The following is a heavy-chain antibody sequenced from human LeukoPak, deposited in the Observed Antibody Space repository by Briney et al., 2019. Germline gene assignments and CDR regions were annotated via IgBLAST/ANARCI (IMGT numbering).Heavy chain of an antibody. J-gene: IGHJ4*02. CDR2: INHSGSA. CDR1: GGSFSGYY. CDR3: ARGRADDY. Sequence: SETLSLTCAVYGGSFSGYYWSWIRQPPGKGLEWIGEINHSGSANYNPSLKSRVTISVDTSKNQFSLKLSSVTAADTAVYYCARGRADDYWGQGTLVTVSS. V-gene: IGHV4-34*01. D-gene: IGHD6-19*01.